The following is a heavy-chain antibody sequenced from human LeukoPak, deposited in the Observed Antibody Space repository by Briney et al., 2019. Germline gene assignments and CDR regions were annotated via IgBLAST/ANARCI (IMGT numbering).Heavy chain of an antibody. CDR2: INGRGGDT. CDR1: GFTFSTYT. V-gene: IGHV3-23*01. D-gene: IGHD1-1*01. CDR3: AKDRAGTPWAD. J-gene: IGHJ4*02. Sequence: GGSLRLSCAASGFTFSTYTMTWVRQAPGKGLECVSTINGRGGDTYYADSVKGRFTISRDNSRSTVYLQMSSLRAEDTAVYYCAKDRAGTPWADWGQGTLVTVSS.